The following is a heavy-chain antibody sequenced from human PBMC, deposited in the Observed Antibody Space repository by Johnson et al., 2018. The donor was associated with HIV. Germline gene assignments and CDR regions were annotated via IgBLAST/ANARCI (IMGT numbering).Heavy chain of an antibody. CDR1: GFTFSSYA. V-gene: IGHV3-30*04. D-gene: IGHD7-27*01. CDR3: ARETGDGDAFDI. J-gene: IGHJ3*02. CDR2: ISYDGSNT. Sequence: QVQVVESGGGVVQPGRSLRLSCAASGFTFSSYAMHWVRQAPGTGLEWVAVISYDGSNTYYADSVKGRFTISRDNSKNTLYLQMNSLRAEDTAVYYCARETGDGDAFDIWGQGTMVTVSS.